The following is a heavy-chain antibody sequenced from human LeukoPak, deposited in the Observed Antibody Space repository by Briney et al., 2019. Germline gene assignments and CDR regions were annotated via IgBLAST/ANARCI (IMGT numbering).Heavy chain of an antibody. V-gene: IGHV1-2*02. CDR3: ARGALLVVVPAAPKEYFQH. D-gene: IGHD2-2*01. CDR2: INPNSGGT. J-gene: IGHJ1*01. Sequence: ASVKVSCKASGYTFTSYAMNWVRQAPGQGLEWMGWINPNSGGTNYAQKFQGRVTMTRDTSISTAYMELSRLRSDDTAVYYCARGALLVVVPAAPKEYFQHWGQGTLVTVSS. CDR1: GYTFTSYA.